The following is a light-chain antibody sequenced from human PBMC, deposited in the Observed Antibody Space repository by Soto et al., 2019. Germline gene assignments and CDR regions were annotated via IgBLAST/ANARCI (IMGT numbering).Light chain of an antibody. CDR3: QQYNNGWT. Sequence: EIVMTQSPATLSLSPGERATLSCRASQSVSSNLAWYQQKPGQAPRLLIYGASNRATGIPARFSGSGSGTEFTLTISSLQSEDVAVYYCQQYNNGWTFGQGTKLEIK. V-gene: IGKV3-15*01. J-gene: IGKJ2*01. CDR1: QSVSSN. CDR2: GAS.